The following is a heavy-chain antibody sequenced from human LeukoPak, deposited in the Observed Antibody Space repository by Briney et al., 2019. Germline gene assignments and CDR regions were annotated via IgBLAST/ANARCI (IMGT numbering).Heavy chain of an antibody. CDR1: GFSFSNSW. Sequence: GGSLRLSCAAYGFSFSNSWMNWLRQAPGKGLEWVASTEPDGSQKYYVDSVKGRFFVSRDNVKDSLYLQMDSLRADDTAVYYCARDRGYTSFDFWGQGTLVAVSS. J-gene: IGHJ4*02. V-gene: IGHV3-7*01. CDR2: TEPDGSQK. D-gene: IGHD5-18*01. CDR3: ARDRGYTSFDF.